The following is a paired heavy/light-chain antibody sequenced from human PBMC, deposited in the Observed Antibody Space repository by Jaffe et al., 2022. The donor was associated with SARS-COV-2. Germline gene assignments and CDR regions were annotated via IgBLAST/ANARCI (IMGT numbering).Light chain of an antibody. J-gene: IGLJ3*02. Sequence: QPVVTQSPSASASLGASVRLTCTLSNGHIYYAIAWHQQQPQKGPRFLMKVDSDGSLNRGDGIPDRFSGSSSGTERYLTISSLQSEDEADYYCQTWGSGIEVVFGGGTKLTVL. V-gene: IGLV4-69*01. CDR3: QTWGSGIEVV. CDR2: VDSDGSL. CDR1: NGHIYYA.
Heavy chain of an antibody. J-gene: IGHJ4*02. CDR3: ARDLTFQEGAYFDY. D-gene: IGHD3-10*01. Sequence: QVQLRESGPGLVKPSQTLSLTCAVSGVSVSSGRYYWSWIRQSAGKGLEWIGRVYTGGSTSYNPSLKSRVTMSIDTSKNQFSLNLSSVTAADTAIYYCARDLTFQEGAYFDYWGQGTLVTVSS. CDR2: VYTGGST. V-gene: IGHV4-61*02. CDR1: GVSVSSGRYY.